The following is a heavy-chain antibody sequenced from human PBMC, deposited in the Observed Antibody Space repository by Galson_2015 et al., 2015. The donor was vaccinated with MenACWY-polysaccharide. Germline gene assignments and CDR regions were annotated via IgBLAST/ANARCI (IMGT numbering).Heavy chain of an antibody. CDR3: ARIGGMMRGNYYNFGWFDP. V-gene: IGHV4-59*01. CDR1: GGSMSPYY. CDR2: IDYSGAT. J-gene: IGHJ5*02. D-gene: IGHD3-10*01. Sequence: ETLSLTCTVSGGSMSPYYWTWIRQSPGKGLEWIGWIDYSGATKYSPSLTNRVTLFIDTSENQFSLKLSSVTTADTAVYYCARIGGMMRGNYYNFGWFDPWGQGTQVTVSS.